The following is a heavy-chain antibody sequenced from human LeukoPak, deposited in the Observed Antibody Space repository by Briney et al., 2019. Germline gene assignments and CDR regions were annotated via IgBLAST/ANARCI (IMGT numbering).Heavy chain of an antibody. D-gene: IGHD1-1*01. CDR2: TYYRGTT. Sequence: SETLSLTCTVSGASISSTSYYWGWIRQPPGTGLEWIGSTYYRGTTYYNPSLKSRVTISVDTSKNQFSLQLSSVTAADTAVYYCARDWNRYAYWGQGTLVTVS. J-gene: IGHJ4*02. V-gene: IGHV4-39*07. CDR3: ARDWNRYAY. CDR1: GASISSTSYY.